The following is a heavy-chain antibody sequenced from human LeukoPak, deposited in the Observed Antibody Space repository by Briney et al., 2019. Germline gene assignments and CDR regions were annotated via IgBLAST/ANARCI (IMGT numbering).Heavy chain of an antibody. D-gene: IGHD3-10*01. CDR3: ARVGSSSKYYYYMDV. CDR1: GFTFSSYT. CDR2: ITSSGSTV. V-gene: IGHV3-48*04. Sequence: GGSLRLSCAASGFTFSSYTMNWVRQAPGKGLEWVSYITSSGSTVYYADSVKGRFTISRDNAKNSLYLQMQSPTAEDTAVYFCARVGSSSKYYYYMDVWGKGTTVTVPS. J-gene: IGHJ6*03.